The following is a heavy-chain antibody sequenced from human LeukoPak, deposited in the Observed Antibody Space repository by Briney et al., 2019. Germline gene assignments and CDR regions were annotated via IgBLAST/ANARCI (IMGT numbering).Heavy chain of an antibody. CDR1: GYTFTGYY. CDR2: INPNSGGT. CDR3: ARVRRYYYGMDV. Sequence: SVPVSCKASGYTFTGYYMHWVRQAPGQGLEWMGWINPNSGGTNYAQNFQGRVTMTRDTSISIAYMELSRLRSDDTAVYYCARVRRYYYGMDVWGQRTTVTVSS. J-gene: IGHJ6*02. V-gene: IGHV1-2*02.